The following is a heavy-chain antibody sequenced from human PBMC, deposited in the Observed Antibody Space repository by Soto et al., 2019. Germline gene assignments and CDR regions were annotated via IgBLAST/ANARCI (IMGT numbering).Heavy chain of an antibody. D-gene: IGHD3-9*01. V-gene: IGHV4-4*02. CDR3: ASLKTYDVLNKSDY. Sequence: QVQLQESGPGLVKPLGTLSLTCAVSGASIGTSNWWSWVRQSPGKGLEWIGEIHDSGSTESNPPHKSRVTISLDKYQNQFPLNVSSATAADTAVYYCASLKTYDVLNKSDYWGQGSLVTVSS. J-gene: IGHJ4*02. CDR2: IHDSGST. CDR1: GASIGTSNW.